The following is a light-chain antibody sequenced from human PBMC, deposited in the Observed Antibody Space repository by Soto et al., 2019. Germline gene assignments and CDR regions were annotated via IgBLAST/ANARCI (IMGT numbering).Light chain of an antibody. V-gene: IGKV3-11*01. Sequence: DIALTQSLATLSLSPGERATLSCRASQSVSSYLAWYQQKPGQAPRLLIYDASNRATGIPARFSGSGSGTDFTLTIRSLEPEDFAVYYCQQRSNWPRTFGQGTKV. CDR1: QSVSSY. CDR2: DAS. CDR3: QQRSNWPRT. J-gene: IGKJ1*01.